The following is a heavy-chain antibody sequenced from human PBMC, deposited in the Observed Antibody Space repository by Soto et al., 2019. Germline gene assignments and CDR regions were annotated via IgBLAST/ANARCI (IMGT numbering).Heavy chain of an antibody. CDR1: DGSITNYY. Sequence: KSSETLSLTCTVSDGSITNYYWSWIRQPPGKTLDWIGNIYYSGTTNYNPSLKSRVTISVDTSKNQFSLKLTSVTAADTATYFCARSKSLTVVVPASHYYALDVWGQGTTVTVSS. D-gene: IGHD2-2*01. V-gene: IGHV4-59*01. CDR3: ARSKSLTVVVPASHYYALDV. J-gene: IGHJ6*02. CDR2: IYYSGTT.